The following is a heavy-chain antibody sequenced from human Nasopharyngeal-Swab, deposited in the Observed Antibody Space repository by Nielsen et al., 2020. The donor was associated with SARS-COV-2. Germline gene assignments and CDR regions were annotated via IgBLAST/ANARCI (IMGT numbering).Heavy chain of an antibody. CDR3: TRGLVVRGFSWRSYYYMDV. CDR2: IRSKAYGGTT. V-gene: IGHV3-49*04. J-gene: IGHJ6*03. Sequence: GESLKISCTASGFTFGDYAMSWVRQAPGKGLEWVGFIRSKAYGGTTEYAASVKGRFTNSRDNSKSIAYLQMNSLKTEDTAVYYCTRGLVVRGFSWRSYYYMDVWGKGTTVTVSS. D-gene: IGHD3-10*01. CDR1: GFTFGDYA.